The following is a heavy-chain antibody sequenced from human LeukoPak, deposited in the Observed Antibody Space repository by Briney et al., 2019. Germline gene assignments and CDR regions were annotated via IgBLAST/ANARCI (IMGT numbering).Heavy chain of an antibody. V-gene: IGHV1-18*01. J-gene: IGHJ4*02. CDR1: GYTFTSYG. CDR2: ISAYNGNT. CDR3: ARGSDRYSSGWYSDFDY. D-gene: IGHD6-19*01. Sequence: ASVKVSCKASGYTFTSYGISWVRQAPGQGLEWMGWISAYNGNTNYAQKLQGRVTMTTDTSTSTAYMELRSLRSDDTAVCYCARGSDRYSSGWYSDFDYWGQGTLVTVSS.